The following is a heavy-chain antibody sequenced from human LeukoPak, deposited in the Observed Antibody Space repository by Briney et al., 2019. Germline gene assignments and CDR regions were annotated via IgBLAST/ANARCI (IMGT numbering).Heavy chain of an antibody. CDR3: ARGDGRGRSDGAT. D-gene: IGHD6-19*01. CDR1: GFNFNSY. Sequence: GESLRLSXAASGFNFNSYMGWVRQAPEDGLEWVAIINRDETDIYYVDSVKGRFTISGDNAKSSLFLEMNSLRVEDTGVYYCARGDGRGRSDGATWGPGTLVTVSS. V-gene: IGHV3-7*01. CDR2: INRDETDI. J-gene: IGHJ1*01.